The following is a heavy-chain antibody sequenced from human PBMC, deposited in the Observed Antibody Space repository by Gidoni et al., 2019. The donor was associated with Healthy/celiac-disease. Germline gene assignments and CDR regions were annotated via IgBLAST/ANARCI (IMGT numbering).Heavy chain of an antibody. CDR2: ISGSGGST. D-gene: IGHD3-3*01. CDR3: AKDRFTIFGVVPFDY. CDR1: GFTFRRYA. V-gene: IGHV3-23*01. Sequence: EVQLLASGGGLVQPAGSLRLSCAASGFTFRRYAMSGVRQAPGKGLQWVSAISGSGGSTYYGDSVKGRFTISRDNSKNTLYLQMNSLRAEDTAVYYCAKDRFTIFGVVPFDYWGQGTLVTVSS. J-gene: IGHJ4*02.